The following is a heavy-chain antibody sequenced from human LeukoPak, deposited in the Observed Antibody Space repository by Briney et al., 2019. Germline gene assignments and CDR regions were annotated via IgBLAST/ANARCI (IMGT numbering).Heavy chain of an antibody. J-gene: IGHJ4*02. CDR1: GGSISSSSYY. CDR2: INEDGSDK. Sequence: ETLSLTCTVSGGSISSSSYYWGWIRQPPGKGLEWVANINEDGSDKNYVDSVKGRFTISRENAKKSVYLQMNSLRVEDTGVYYCVRDAASGYDRFDYWGQGTQVTVSS. D-gene: IGHD2-2*01. V-gene: IGHV3-7*01. CDR3: VRDAASGYDRFDY.